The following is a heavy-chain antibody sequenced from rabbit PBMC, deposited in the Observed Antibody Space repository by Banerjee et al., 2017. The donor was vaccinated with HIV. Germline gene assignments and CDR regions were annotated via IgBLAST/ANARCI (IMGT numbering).Heavy chain of an antibody. CDR1: GFSFSNKYV. Sequence: QEQLEESGGDLVKRGASLTLTCTASGFSFSNKYVMCWVRQAPGKGLEWIGCINTSSGNTVYASWAKGRLTISKTSSTTVTLQMTSLTVADTATYFCARGYNGGAPDGLWGPGTLVTVS. V-gene: IGHV1S45*01. CDR2: INTSSGNT. J-gene: IGHJ4*01. D-gene: IGHD2-1*01. CDR3: ARGYNGGAPDGL.